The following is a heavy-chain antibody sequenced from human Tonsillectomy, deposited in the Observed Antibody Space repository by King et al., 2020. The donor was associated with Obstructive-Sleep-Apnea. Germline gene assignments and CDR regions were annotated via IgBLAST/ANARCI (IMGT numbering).Heavy chain of an antibody. Sequence: VQLQESGPGLVKPSETLSLTCTVSGGSISSNYWSWIRQPPGKGLEWIGYIYYSGSTNYNPSLKSRVTISVDTSKNQFSLKLSSVTAADTAVYYCARGTVNWFDPWGQGTLVTVSS. CDR2: IYYSGST. CDR3: ARGTVNWFDP. D-gene: IGHD4-17*01. CDR1: GGSISSNY. V-gene: IGHV4-59*01. J-gene: IGHJ5*02.